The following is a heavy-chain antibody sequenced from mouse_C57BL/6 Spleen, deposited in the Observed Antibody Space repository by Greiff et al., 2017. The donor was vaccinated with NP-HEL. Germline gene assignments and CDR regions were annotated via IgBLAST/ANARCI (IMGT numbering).Heavy chain of an antibody. V-gene: IGHV1-75*01. D-gene: IGHD2-4*01. CDR2: IFPGSGST. Sequence: QVQLQQSGPELVKPGASVKISCKASGYTFTDYYINWVKQRPGQGLEWIGWIFPGSGSTYYNEKFKGKATLTVYKSSSTAYMLLSSLTSEDSAVYFSEALYDYDVDYAMDYWGQGTSVTVSS. CDR1: GYTFTDYY. CDR3: EALYDYDVDYAMDY. J-gene: IGHJ4*01.